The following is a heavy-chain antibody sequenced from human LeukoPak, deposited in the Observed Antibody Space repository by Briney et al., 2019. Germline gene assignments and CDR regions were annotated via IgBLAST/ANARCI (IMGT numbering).Heavy chain of an antibody. V-gene: IGHV4-59*01. CDR2: IYYSGST. Sequence: SETLSLTCTVSGGSISSYYWSWIRQPPGKGLEWIGYIYYSGSTNYNPSLKSRVTISVDTSKNQFSLKLRSVTAADTAVYYCAVFSFYGDYVDYWGQGTLVTVSS. CDR3: AVFSFYGDYVDY. J-gene: IGHJ4*02. D-gene: IGHD4-17*01. CDR1: GGSISSYY.